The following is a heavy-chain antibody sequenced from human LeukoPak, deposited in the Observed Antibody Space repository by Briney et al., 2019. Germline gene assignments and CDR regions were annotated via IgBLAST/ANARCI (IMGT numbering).Heavy chain of an antibody. J-gene: IGHJ4*02. CDR3: TTRLQHHFDY. V-gene: IGHV3-23*01. CDR1: GFTFSSYA. Sequence: GGSLRLSCAASGFTFSSYAMSWVRQAPGKGLEWVSAISGSGGSTYYADSVKGRFTISRDDSQNTVYLQMDSLRAEDTAVYYCTTRLQHHFDYWGQGTQVTVSS. CDR2: ISGSGGST. D-gene: IGHD2-15*01.